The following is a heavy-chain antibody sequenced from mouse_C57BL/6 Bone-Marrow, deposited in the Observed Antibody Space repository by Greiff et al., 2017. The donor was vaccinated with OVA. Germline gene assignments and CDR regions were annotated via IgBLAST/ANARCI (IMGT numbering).Heavy chain of an antibody. Sequence: EVKLMESGGGLVQPGGSMKLSCVASGFTFSNYWMNWVRQSPEKGLEWVAQIRLKSDNYATHYAESVKGRFTISRDDSKSSVYLQMNNLRAEDTGIYYSTGTETFAYWGQGTLVTVSA. CDR2: IRLKSDNYAT. V-gene: IGHV6-3*01. J-gene: IGHJ3*01. CDR3: TGTETFAY. CDR1: GFTFSNYW.